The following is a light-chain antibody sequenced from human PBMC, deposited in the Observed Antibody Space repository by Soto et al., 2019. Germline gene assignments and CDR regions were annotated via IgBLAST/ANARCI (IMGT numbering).Light chain of an antibody. V-gene: IGLV1-44*01. CDR2: STN. J-gene: IGLJ1*01. CDR1: NSNIGRNP. Sequence: QSVLTQPPSASGTPGQRVTMSCSGSNSNIGRNPVNWYQQLPGTAPKVLISSTNQRPSGVPDRFSGSKSGTSASLAISGLQSEDEADYYCSSYAGSNNLYVFGTGTKLTVL. CDR3: SSYAGSNNLYV.